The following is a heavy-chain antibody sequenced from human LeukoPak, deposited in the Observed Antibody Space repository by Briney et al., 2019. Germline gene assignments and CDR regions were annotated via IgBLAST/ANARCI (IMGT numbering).Heavy chain of an antibody. CDR2: ISGSGGAT. CDR3: AKRGVVIRVILVGFHKEAYYFDS. D-gene: IGHD3-22*01. Sequence: GGSLRLSCAVSGITLSNYGMSWIRQAPGKGLKWVAGISGSGGATNYADSVKGRFTISRDNPKNTLYMQMSSLRVEDTAVYFCAKRGVVIRVILVGFHKEAYYFDSWGQGALVTVSS. J-gene: IGHJ4*02. CDR1: GITLSNYG. V-gene: IGHV3-23*01.